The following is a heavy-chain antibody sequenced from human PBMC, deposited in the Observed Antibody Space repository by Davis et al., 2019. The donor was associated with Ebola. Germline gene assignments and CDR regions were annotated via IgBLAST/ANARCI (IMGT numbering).Heavy chain of an antibody. Sequence: SVKVSCKASGGTFSSYAISWVRQAPGQGLEWMGGIIPIFGTANYAQKFQGRVTITADESTSTAYMELSSLRSEDTAVYYCAREGVYCSSTSCLRGWYFDLWGRGTLVTVSS. CDR3: AREGVYCSSTSCLRGWYFDL. V-gene: IGHV1-69*13. J-gene: IGHJ2*01. D-gene: IGHD2-2*01. CDR1: GGTFSSYA. CDR2: IIPIFGTA.